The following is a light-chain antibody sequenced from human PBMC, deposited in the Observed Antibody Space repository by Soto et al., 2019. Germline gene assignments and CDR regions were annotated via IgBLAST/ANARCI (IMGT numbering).Light chain of an antibody. CDR1: QSVGTY. J-gene: IGKJ1*01. CDR3: QQYGSSPKP. CDR2: EAS. Sequence: EIVLTQSPVTLSLSPGETATLSCRASQSVGTYLAWYQLKSGQAPRLLIYEASKRATGIPARFSGRGSGTDFTLTISRLEPEDFAVYYCQQYGSSPKPFGQGTKVEIK. V-gene: IGKV3-20*01.